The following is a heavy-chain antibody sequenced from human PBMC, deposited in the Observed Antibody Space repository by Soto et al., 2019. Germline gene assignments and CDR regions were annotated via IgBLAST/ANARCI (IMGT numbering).Heavy chain of an antibody. J-gene: IGHJ6*02. CDR2: IIPIFGTA. CDR3: ASRDGYNTGTGNYYYYYGMDV. CDR1: GGTFSSYA. V-gene: IGHV1-69*01. D-gene: IGHD5-12*01. Sequence: ASVKVYCKASGGTFSSYAISWVRQAPGQGLEWMGGIIPIFGTANYAQKFQGRVTITADESTSTAYMELSSLRSEDTAVYYCASRDGYNTGTGNYYYYYGMDVWGQGTTVTVSS.